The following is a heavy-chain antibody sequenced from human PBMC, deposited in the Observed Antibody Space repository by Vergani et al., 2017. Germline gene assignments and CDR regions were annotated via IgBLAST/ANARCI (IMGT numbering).Heavy chain of an antibody. CDR2: TYSTGST. CDR3: GRMGGYDEGDAFRIGYFDS. J-gene: IGHJ4*02. D-gene: IGHD3-22*01. CDR1: GDSISSGVYY. V-gene: IGHV4-31*03. Sequence: QVQLQESGPGLVKPSQTLSLTCSVSGDSISSGVYYWNWIRQHPGKGLEWIGYTYSTGSTHHNPSLRRRINMSVDTSKNQFSLKLNSVTAADTAMYYCGRMGGYDEGDAFRIGYFDSWGPGILVTVSS.